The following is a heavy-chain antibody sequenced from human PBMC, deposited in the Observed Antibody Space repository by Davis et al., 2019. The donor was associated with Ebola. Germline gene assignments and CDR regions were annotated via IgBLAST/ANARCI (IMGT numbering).Heavy chain of an antibody. Sequence: MPGGSLRLSCAVSGGSISSGGYSWSWIRQPPGKGLEWIGYIYYSGSTNYNPSLKSRVTISVDTSKNQFSLKLSSVTAADTAVYYCARTFVGGMDVWGKGTTVTVSS. CDR2: IYYSGST. CDR3: ARTFVGGMDV. D-gene: IGHD3-10*01. CDR1: GGSISSGGYS. V-gene: IGHV4-61*08. J-gene: IGHJ6*04.